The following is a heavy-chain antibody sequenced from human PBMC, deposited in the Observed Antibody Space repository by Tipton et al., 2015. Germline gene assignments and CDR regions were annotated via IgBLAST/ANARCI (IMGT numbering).Heavy chain of an antibody. J-gene: IGHJ4*02. V-gene: IGHV1-2*02. CDR3: ARLLVGRNEQTGYEDH. CDR1: GYTFTDYY. D-gene: IGHD3-9*01. CDR2: LNPQSGGT. Sequence: QVQLVQSGAEVKKPGASVKVSCKASGYTFTDYYIHWVRQAPGQGLEWMGWLNPQSGGTYYAQKFKGRVTMTRDTSISTADMELSSLRSDDTAVYYCARLLVGRNEQTGYEDHWGQGTLVTVSS.